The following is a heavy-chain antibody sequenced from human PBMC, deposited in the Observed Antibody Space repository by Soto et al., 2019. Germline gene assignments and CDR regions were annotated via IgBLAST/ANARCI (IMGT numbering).Heavy chain of an antibody. CDR2: ISPMFAAA. CDR3: AREVQVHTPAFVY. Sequence: QVQLVQSGAEMKKPGSSVKVSCQSSGGTFNTYAMNWVRQAPGQGPEWMGDISPMFAAANYAPKFQGRVTITADESTGISYMQLSSLTSEDTALYFCAREVQVHTPAFVYWGQGTLVTVSS. CDR1: GGTFNTYA. D-gene: IGHD3-10*01. J-gene: IGHJ4*02. V-gene: IGHV1-69*19.